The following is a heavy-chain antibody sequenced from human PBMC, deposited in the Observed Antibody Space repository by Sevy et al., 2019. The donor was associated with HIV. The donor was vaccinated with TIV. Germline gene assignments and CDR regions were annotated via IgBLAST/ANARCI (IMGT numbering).Heavy chain of an antibody. CDR1: GFTFSSFS. CDR2: ISSGSGYI. D-gene: IGHD3-10*01. V-gene: IGHV3-21*01. J-gene: IGHJ4*02. Sequence: GGSLRPPLSAFGFTFSSFSMNWVPQAPGKGLGWVSSISSGSGYIYYPELVKGRFTISRDNAKNSLYLQMNSLRAEDTAVYYCARGVLLWFGDLLYFDYWGQGTLVTVSS. CDR3: ARGVLLWFGDLLYFDY.